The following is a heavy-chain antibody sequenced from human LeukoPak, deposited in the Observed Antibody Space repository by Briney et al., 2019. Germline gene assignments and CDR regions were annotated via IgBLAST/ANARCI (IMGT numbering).Heavy chain of an antibody. CDR1: GYTFTIYG. D-gene: IGHD3-9*01. V-gene: IGHV1-18*01. CDR3: ARGNYYDILTGYYNYYGMDV. J-gene: IGHJ6*02. Sequence: GASVTVSFKASGYTFTIYGISWVRQAPGQGLEWMGWISAYNGNTNYAQKLQGRVTMTTDTSTSTAYMELRSLRSDDTAVYYCARGNYYDILTGYYNYYGMDVWGQGTTVTVSS. CDR2: ISAYNGNT.